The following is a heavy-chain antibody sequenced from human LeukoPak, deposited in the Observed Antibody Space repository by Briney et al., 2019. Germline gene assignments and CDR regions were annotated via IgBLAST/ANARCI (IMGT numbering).Heavy chain of an antibody. CDR2: IYPGDSDT. J-gene: IGHJ5*02. Sequence: GESLKISCRGSGYNFNNHWIGWVRQIPGKGLEWMGLIYPGDSDTKYSPSFEGQVTMSVDKSISAAFLQWSSLKASDTAIYYCSRGSGSSSWLDPWGQGTLVTVSS. D-gene: IGHD3-10*01. V-gene: IGHV5-51*01. CDR3: SRGSGSSSWLDP. CDR1: GYNFNNHW.